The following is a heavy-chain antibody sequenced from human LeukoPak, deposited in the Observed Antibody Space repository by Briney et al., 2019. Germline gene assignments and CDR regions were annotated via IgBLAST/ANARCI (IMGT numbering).Heavy chain of an antibody. Sequence: SETLSLTCTVSGGSISTSNYYWGWIRQPPGKGLEWIGYIYYSGSTNYNPSLKSRVTISVDTSKNQFSLKLRSVTAADTAVYYCARAGGYNPYFDSWGQGTLVTVSS. J-gene: IGHJ4*02. D-gene: IGHD5-24*01. CDR3: ARAGGYNPYFDS. CDR1: GGSISTSNYY. V-gene: IGHV4-61*05. CDR2: IYYSGST.